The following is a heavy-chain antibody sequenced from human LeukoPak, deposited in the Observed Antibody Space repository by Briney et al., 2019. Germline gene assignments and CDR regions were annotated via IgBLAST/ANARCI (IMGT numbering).Heavy chain of an antibody. CDR1: GFTFGDYA. Sequence: PGGSLRLSCTASGFTFGDYAMSWVRQAPGKGLEWVGFTRSKAYGGTTDYAAPVKGRFTISRDDSKNTLYLQMNSLKTEDTAVYYCTQYTYGFFQYWGQGTLVTVSS. CDR2: TRSKAYGGTT. D-gene: IGHD5-18*01. V-gene: IGHV3-49*04. CDR3: TQYTYGFFQY. J-gene: IGHJ4*02.